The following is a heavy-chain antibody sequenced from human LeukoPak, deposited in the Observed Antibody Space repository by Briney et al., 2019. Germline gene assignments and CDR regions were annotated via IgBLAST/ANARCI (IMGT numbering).Heavy chain of an antibody. Sequence: GGSLRLSCAASGFTFSNAWMSWVRQAPGKGLEWVGRIKSKTDGGTTDYAAPVKGRFTISRDDSKNTLYLQMNSLKTEDTAVYYCTTGLGMITFGGVLYWGQGTLVTVSS. CDR3: TTGLGMITFGGVLY. D-gene: IGHD3-16*01. CDR2: IKSKTDGGTT. V-gene: IGHV3-15*01. CDR1: GFTFSNAW. J-gene: IGHJ4*02.